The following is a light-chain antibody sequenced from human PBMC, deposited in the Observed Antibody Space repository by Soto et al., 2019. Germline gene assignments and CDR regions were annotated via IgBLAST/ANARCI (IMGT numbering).Light chain of an antibody. CDR2: EVN. Sequence: QSALTQPPSASGSPGQSVTISCTGTSSDVGGYNYVSWYQQHPGKVPKLMDYEVNKRPSGVPDRFSGSKSGNTASLTVSGLQAEDEADYYCTSYAGGNNVFGTGTKLTV. CDR3: TSYAGGNNV. J-gene: IGLJ1*01. V-gene: IGLV2-8*01. CDR1: SSDVGGYNY.